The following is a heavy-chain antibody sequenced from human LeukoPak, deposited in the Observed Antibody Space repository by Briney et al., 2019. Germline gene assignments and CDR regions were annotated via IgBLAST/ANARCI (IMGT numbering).Heavy chain of an antibody. V-gene: IGHV4-59*01. CDR1: GGSISIYY. Sequence: SETLSLTCTVSGGSISIYYWTWIRQPPGKGLEWIGYVYSSGNTNYNPSLKSRVTISVDTSKNQFSLKLSSVTAADTAVYYCARGWGYFDYWGQGTLVTVSS. D-gene: IGHD3-16*01. CDR3: ARGWGYFDY. J-gene: IGHJ4*02. CDR2: VYSSGNT.